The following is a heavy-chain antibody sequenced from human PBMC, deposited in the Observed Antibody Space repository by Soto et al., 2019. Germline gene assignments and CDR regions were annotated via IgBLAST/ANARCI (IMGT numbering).Heavy chain of an antibody. CDR1: GYTFTSYY. V-gene: IGHV1-46*01. Sequence: GASVKVSCRAYGYTFTSYYMHRVRQAPGQGLEWMGIINPSGGSTSYAQKFQGRVTMTRDTSTSTVYMELSSLRSEDTAVYYCARALFRGSGFDPWGQGTLVTVSS. CDR3: ARALFRGSGFDP. CDR2: INPSGGST. J-gene: IGHJ5*02. D-gene: IGHD3-10*01.